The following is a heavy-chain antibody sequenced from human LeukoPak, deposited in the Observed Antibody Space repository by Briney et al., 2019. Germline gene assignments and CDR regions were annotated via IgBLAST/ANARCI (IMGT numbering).Heavy chain of an antibody. CDR1: GGSISSYY. D-gene: IGHD1-1*01. CDR2: IYYSGST. CDR3: AREERNGDYYYGMDV. V-gene: IGHV4-59*01. J-gene: IGHJ6*02. Sequence: SETLSLTCTVSGGSISSYYWSWIRQPPGQGLEWIAYIYYSGSTNYNPSLKSRVTISVDTSKNQFSLKLSSVTAADTAVYYCAREERNGDYYYGMDVWGQGTTVTVSS.